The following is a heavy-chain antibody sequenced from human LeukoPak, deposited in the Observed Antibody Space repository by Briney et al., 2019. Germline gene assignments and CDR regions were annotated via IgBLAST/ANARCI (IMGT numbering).Heavy chain of an antibody. V-gene: IGHV1-24*01. CDR1: GYTLTELS. CDR2: FDPEDGET. J-gene: IGHJ6*02. D-gene: IGHD1-26*01. Sequence: GASVKVSCKVSGYTLTELSMHWVRQAPGKGLEWMGGFDPEDGETIYAQKFQGRVTMTEDTSTDTAYMELSSLRSEDTAVYYCATGGGATVTLDYYYYYGMDVWGQGTTVTVSS. CDR3: ATGGGATVTLDYYYYYGMDV.